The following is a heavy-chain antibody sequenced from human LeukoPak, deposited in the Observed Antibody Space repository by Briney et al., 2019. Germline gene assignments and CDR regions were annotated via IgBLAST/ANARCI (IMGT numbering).Heavy chain of an antibody. CDR3: ARSYVGSGRRLDY. D-gene: IGHD3-10*01. Sequence: PSETLSLTCAVSGVSITEYCWNWIRQPPGKGLEWISYICYTGSTNSNPSLKSRVTILKDASKNQFSLTLTSVTAADTAVYYCARSYVGSGRRLDYWGQGTLSPSPQ. CDR1: GVSITEYC. V-gene: IGHV4-59*08. CDR2: ICYTGST. J-gene: IGHJ4*02.